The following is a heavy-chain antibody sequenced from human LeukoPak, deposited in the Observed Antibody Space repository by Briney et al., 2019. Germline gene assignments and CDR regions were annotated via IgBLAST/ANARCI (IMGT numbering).Heavy chain of an antibody. J-gene: IGHJ4*02. CDR1: SYSIGSDYY. V-gene: IGHV4-38-2*02. CDR2: IYRTGST. CDR3: ARDGSGIYPYYFDY. D-gene: IGHD1-26*01. Sequence: PSETLSLTCTVSSYSIGSDYYWGWIRQPPGKGLEWIGNIYRTGSTYYNPSLTSRVTISIDTSKNQFSLKLSSVTAADTAVYYCARDGSGIYPYYFDYWGQGTLVTVSS.